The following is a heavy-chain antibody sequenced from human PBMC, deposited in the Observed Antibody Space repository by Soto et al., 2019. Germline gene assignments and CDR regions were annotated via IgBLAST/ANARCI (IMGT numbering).Heavy chain of an antibody. CDR2: INHSGST. V-gene: IGHV4-34*01. J-gene: IGHJ6*02. Sequence: SETLSLACAVYGGSFSGDYWSWIRQPPGKGLEWIGEINHSGSTNYNPALKTRVTISVDTSKNQFSLKLSSVTAADTAVYYWARQPWRRDHYHSSGYYYYYYYGIDVGSQGTTVKVSS. D-gene: IGHD3-22*01. CDR1: GGSFSGDY. CDR3: ARQPWRRDHYHSSGYYYYYYYGIDV.